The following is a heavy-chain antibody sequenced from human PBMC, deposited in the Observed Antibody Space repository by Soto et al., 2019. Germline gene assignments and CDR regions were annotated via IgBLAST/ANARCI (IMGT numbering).Heavy chain of an antibody. D-gene: IGHD5-12*01. V-gene: IGHV1-69*08. Sequence: QVQLVQSGAEVKKPGSSVKVSCKASGGTFSSYTISWVRQAPGQGLEWMGRIITILGIANYAQKFQGRVTITADKSTSTANMELSSLRSEDTAVYYCATDPSAYDLPAYWGQGTLVTVSS. CDR1: GGTFSSYT. J-gene: IGHJ4*02. CDR2: IITILGIA. CDR3: ATDPSAYDLPAY.